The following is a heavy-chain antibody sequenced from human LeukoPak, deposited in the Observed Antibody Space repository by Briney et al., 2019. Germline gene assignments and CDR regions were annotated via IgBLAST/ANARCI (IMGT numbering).Heavy chain of an antibody. J-gene: IGHJ4*02. CDR2: ISGSGGST. Sequence: PGGSLRPSCAASGFTFSSYAMSWVRQAPGKGLEWVSAISGSGGSTYFADSVKGRFTISRDNSKSTLCLQMNSLGAEDTAVYYCAKGRSNWNYVPDYWGQGTLVTVSS. CDR1: GFTFSSYA. CDR3: AKGRSNWNYVPDY. V-gene: IGHV3-23*01. D-gene: IGHD1-7*01.